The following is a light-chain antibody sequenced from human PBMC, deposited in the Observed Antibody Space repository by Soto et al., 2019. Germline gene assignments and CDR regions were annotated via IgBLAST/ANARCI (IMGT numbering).Light chain of an antibody. J-gene: IGKJ4*01. CDR1: HSISSY. V-gene: IGKV1-39*01. CDR2: AAS. CDR3: QQSYSTPLT. Sequence: NHISLSPSSLSASVGDRVTITCRASHSISSYLNWYQQKPGKAPKLLIYAASSLQSGVPSRFSGSGPGTDFTLTISSLQPEDFATYYCQQSYSTPLTFGGGTKVDIK.